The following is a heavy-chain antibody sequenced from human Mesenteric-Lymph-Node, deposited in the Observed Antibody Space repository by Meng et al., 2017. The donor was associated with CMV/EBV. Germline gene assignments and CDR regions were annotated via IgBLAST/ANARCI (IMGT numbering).Heavy chain of an antibody. CDR2: ISAYNGNT. Sequence: ASVKVSCKASGYTFTSYGISWVRQAPGQGLEWMGWISAYNGNTNYAQKLQGRVTMTTDTSTSTAYMELRSLRSDDTAVYYCARVKYQPLGKDAFDIWGQGTMVTVSS. CDR3: ARVKYQPLGKDAFDI. D-gene: IGHD2-2*01. V-gene: IGHV1-18*01. CDR1: GYTFTSYG. J-gene: IGHJ3*02.